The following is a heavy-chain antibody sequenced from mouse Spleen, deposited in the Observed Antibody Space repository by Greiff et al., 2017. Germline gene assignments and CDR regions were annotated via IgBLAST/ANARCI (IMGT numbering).Heavy chain of an antibody. CDR1: GFTFSSYA. CDR3: ARQGRYAMDY. Sequence: EVQLQESGGGLVKPGGSLKPSCAASGFTFSSYAMSWVRQTPEKRLEWVATISSGGSYTYYPDSVKGRFTISRDNAKNTLYLQMSSLRSEDTAMYYCARQGRYAMDYWGQGTSVTVSS. J-gene: IGHJ4*01. D-gene: IGHD3-3*01. V-gene: IGHV5-9-3*01. CDR2: ISSGGSYT.